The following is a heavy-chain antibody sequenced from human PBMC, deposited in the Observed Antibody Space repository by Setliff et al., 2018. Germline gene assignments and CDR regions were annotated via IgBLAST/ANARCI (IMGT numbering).Heavy chain of an antibody. J-gene: IGHJ6*02. CDR2: INPSGGST. CDR3: ATARGSDILTGKGHYYYGMDV. D-gene: IGHD3-9*01. CDR1: GYTFTSYY. Sequence: ASVKVSCKASGYTFTSYYMHWVRQAPGQGLEWMGIINPSGGSTSYAQKFQGRVTMTRDTSTSTVYMELSSLRSEDTAVYYCATARGSDILTGKGHYYYGMDVWGQGTLVTVSS. V-gene: IGHV1-46*01.